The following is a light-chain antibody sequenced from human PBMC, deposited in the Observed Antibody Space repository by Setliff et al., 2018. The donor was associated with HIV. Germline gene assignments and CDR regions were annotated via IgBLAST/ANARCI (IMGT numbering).Light chain of an antibody. J-gene: IGLJ1*01. CDR1: DSDVGTYNL. V-gene: IGLV2-23*02. CDR2: EVN. CDR3: CSYAGTKNFV. Sequence: QSVLTQPASVSGSPGQSIAISCTGNDSDVGTYNLVSWYQQHPGKAPQLTIFEVNKRPSGISDRFSGSKSGNTASLTISGLQGDDEADYYCCSYAGTKNFVFGIGTKVTVL.